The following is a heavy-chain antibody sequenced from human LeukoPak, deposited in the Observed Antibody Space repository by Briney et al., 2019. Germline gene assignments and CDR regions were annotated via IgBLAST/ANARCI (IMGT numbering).Heavy chain of an antibody. D-gene: IGHD3-22*01. V-gene: IGHV1-69*01. CDR3: ARDFLIGYDSSGYAFDI. CDR1: GGTFSSYA. CDR2: IIPIFGTA. J-gene: IGHJ3*02. Sequence: ASVKVSCKASGGTFSSYAISWGRQAPGQGREWMGGIIPIFGTANYAPKFQGRVTITADESTSTAYMELSSLRSEDTAVYYCARDFLIGYDSSGYAFDIWGQGTMVTVSS.